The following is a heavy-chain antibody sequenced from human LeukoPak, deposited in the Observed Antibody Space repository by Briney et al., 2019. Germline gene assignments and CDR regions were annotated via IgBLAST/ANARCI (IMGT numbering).Heavy chain of an antibody. V-gene: IGHV3-30*04. CDR1: GFTFSSYA. Sequence: GGSLRLSCAASGFTFSSYAMHWVRQAPGKGLEWVAVISYDGSNKYYADSVKGRFTISRDNSKNTLYLQMNSLRAEDTAVYYCAKAYSSSWSDYFDYWGQGTLVTVSS. CDR2: ISYDGSNK. CDR3: AKAYSSSWSDYFDY. D-gene: IGHD6-13*01. J-gene: IGHJ4*02.